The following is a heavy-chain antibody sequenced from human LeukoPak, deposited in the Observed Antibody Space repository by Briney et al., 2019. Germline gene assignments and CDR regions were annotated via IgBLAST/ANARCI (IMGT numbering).Heavy chain of an antibody. CDR2: VHYSGST. CDR3: AAEDGGSNWFDP. D-gene: IGHD3-16*01. CDR1: GGSISSSSYY. Sequence: SETLSLTCTVSGGSISSSSYYWSWIRQPPGKGLEWIAYVHYSGSTNYNPSLKSRVTISLDTSKNQFSLKLSSVTTADTAVYYCAAEDGGSNWFDPWGQGTLVTVSS. V-gene: IGHV4-61*01. J-gene: IGHJ5*02.